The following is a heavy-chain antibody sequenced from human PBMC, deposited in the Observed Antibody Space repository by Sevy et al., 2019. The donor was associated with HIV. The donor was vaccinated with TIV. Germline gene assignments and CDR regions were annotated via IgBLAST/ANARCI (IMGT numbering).Heavy chain of an antibody. CDR3: AKDGTYCSGGSCYRNGWFDP. V-gene: IGHV3-23*01. CDR2: ISGSGGST. J-gene: IGHJ5*02. Sequence: GGSLRLSCAASGFTFSSYAMSWVRQAPGKGLEWVSAISGSGGSTYYADSVKGRFTISRDNSKNTLYMQMNSLRAEDTVVYYCAKDGTYCSGGSCYRNGWFDPWGQGTLVTVSS. D-gene: IGHD2-15*01. CDR1: GFTFSSYA.